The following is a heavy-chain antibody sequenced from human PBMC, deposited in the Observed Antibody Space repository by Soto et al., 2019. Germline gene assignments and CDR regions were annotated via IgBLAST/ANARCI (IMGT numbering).Heavy chain of an antibody. CDR3: ARLPVYSSSSYYFDY. D-gene: IGHD6-6*01. Sequence: ASVKVSCKVSGYTLTELSMHWVRQAPGKGLEWMGRINPSGGSTSYAQKFQGRVTMTRDTSTSTVYMELSSLRSEDTAVYYCARLPVYSSSSYYFDYWGQGTLVTVSS. J-gene: IGHJ4*02. V-gene: IGHV1-46*01. CDR1: GYTLTELS. CDR2: INPSGGST.